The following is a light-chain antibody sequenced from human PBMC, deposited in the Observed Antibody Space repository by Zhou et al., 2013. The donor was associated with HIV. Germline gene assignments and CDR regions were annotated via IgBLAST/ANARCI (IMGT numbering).Light chain of an antibody. CDR1: QSVSSY. CDR2: GAS. V-gene: IGKV3-20*01. J-gene: IGKJ2*01. CDR3: QLYGRSPPYI. Sequence: EIVLTQSPATLSLSPGERAILSCRASQSVSSYLAWYQQKPGQPPRLLIYGASNRATGTPDRFSGSGSGTDLTLTISRLEPEDFAVYYCQLYGRSPPYIFGQGTNLEI.